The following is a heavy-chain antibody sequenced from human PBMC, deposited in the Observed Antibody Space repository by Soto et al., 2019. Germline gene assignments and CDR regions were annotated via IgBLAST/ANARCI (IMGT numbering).Heavy chain of an antibody. V-gene: IGHV1-46*01. CDR3: ARSPEAQNGRFDY. CDR2: INPSGGST. J-gene: IGHJ4*02. Sequence: VASVKVSCKASGYTFTNYYMHWVRQAPGQGLEWMGIINPSGGSTNYAQKFQGRVTMTRDTSTSTVSMELSSLRSEDTAVYFCARSPEAQNGRFDYWGQGILVTVSS. D-gene: IGHD2-8*01. CDR1: GYTFTNYY.